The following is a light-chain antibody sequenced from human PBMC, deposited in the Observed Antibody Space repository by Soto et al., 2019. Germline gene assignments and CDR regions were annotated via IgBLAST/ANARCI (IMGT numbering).Light chain of an antibody. J-gene: IGLJ2*01. CDR1: NSNIGTNT. CDR3: SAWDGSLNGVV. CDR2: SNN. V-gene: IGLV1-44*01. Sequence: QAVVTQPPSASGTPGQRVTISCSGGNSNIGTNTVNWYQQVPGTAPKLLIYSNNQRPSGVPDRFSGSSSGTSASLAISGLQSVDEADYYCSAWDGSLNGVVFGGGTKLTVL.